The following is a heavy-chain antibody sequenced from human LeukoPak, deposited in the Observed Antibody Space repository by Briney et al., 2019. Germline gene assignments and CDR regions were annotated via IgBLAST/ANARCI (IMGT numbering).Heavy chain of an antibody. CDR3: AHTRYSGSGYSSGWYYERFFALPNVLDY. V-gene: IGHV2-5*01. Sequence: SGPTLVNPTQTLTLTCTFSGFSLSTSGVGVGWIRQPPGKALEWLALIYWNDDKRYRPSLKSRLTITKDTSKNQVVLTMTNMDPVDTATYYCAHTRYSGSGYSSGWYYERFFALPNVLDYWGQGTLVTVSS. CDR2: IYWNDDK. D-gene: IGHD6-19*01. J-gene: IGHJ4*02. CDR1: GFSLSTSGVG.